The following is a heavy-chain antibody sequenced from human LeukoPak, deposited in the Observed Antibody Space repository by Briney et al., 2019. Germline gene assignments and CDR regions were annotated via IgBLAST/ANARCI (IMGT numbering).Heavy chain of an antibody. D-gene: IGHD2-2*01. CDR2: INNDGTAT. Sequence: GGSLRLSCAASGFTFNYFWMHWVRRVPGKGLVWVSGINNDGTATYYADSVKGRFTISRDNAKNTVYLQMNSLRAEDTAVYYCARDPSSTSGYFDYWGQGTLVIVSS. CDR3: ARDPSSTSGYFDY. V-gene: IGHV3-74*01. J-gene: IGHJ4*02. CDR1: GFTFNYFW.